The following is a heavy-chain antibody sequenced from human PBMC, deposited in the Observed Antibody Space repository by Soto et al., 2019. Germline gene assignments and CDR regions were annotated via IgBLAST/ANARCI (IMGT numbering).Heavy chain of an antibody. CDR1: GGSIRNGNYY. Sequence: QVQLQESGPGLVKASQTLSLTCTVSGGSIRNGNYYWSWIRQLPGKGLEWIGNIYYIGTTSYNPSRESRVIISIDTSKNQFSLELTSVLAADTAVYYCAKNETARPWFDPWGQGTLVTVSS. CDR2: IYYIGTT. V-gene: IGHV4-31*03. J-gene: IGHJ5*02. D-gene: IGHD6-6*01. CDR3: AKNETARPWFDP.